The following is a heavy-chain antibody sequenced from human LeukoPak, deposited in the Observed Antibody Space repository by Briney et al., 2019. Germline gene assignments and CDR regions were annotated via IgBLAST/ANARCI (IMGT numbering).Heavy chain of an antibody. CDR3: ARGEAVAGNRWFDP. CDR1: GGSISSYY. V-gene: IGHV4-59*01. D-gene: IGHD6-19*01. J-gene: IGHJ5*02. CDR2: IYYSGST. Sequence: SETLSLTCTVSGGSISSYYWSWIRQPPGKGLEWIGYIYYSGSTNYNPSLKSRVTISVGTSKNQFSLKLSSVTAADTAVYYCARGEAVAGNRWFDPWGQGTLVTVSS.